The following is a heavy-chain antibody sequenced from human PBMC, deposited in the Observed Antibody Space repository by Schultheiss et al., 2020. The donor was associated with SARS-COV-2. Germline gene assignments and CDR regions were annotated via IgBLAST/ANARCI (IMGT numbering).Heavy chain of an antibody. CDR3: AKVGGGDWKLDY. J-gene: IGHJ4*02. V-gene: IGHV4-39*01. D-gene: IGHD2-21*02. Sequence: SETLSLTCTVSGVSIGSSINNYWGWIRQPPGKGLEWIGNIYYNGDTYYDPSLRSRVSISVDTSENQVSLKLNSVTAADTAVYYCAKVGGGDWKLDYWGRGTVVTVSS. CDR2: IYYNGDT. CDR1: GVSIGSSINNY.